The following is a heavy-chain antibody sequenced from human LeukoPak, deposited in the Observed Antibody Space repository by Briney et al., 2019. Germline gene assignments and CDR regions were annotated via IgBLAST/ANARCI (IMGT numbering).Heavy chain of an antibody. V-gene: IGHV1-18*01. CDR1: GYTFTSYG. D-gene: IGHD4-17*01. CDR2: ISTYNGDT. Sequence: ASVKVSCKASGYTFTSYGISWVRQAPGQGLEWMGWISTYNGDTNYAQKLQGRVTMTTDTSTNTAYMELRSLRSDDTAVYYCARLTTVTTNGGDYWGQGTLVTVSS. CDR3: ARLTTVTTNGGDY. J-gene: IGHJ4*02.